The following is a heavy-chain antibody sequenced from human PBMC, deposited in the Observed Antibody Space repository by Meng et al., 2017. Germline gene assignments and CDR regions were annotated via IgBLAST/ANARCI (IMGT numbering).Heavy chain of an antibody. J-gene: IGHJ3*02. CDR3: AREGIAVASDAFDI. D-gene: IGHD6-19*01. V-gene: IGHV4-59*01. CDR1: GGAIFSYY. Sequence: QESVSGAVTPSGTLSLTCTGSGGAIFSYYWSWLRQPAGKGLEWFGYIYYSGSTNSNPSLKSRVTISVDTSKNQFSLKLSSVTAADTAVYYCAREGIAVASDAFDIWGQGTMVTVSS. CDR2: IYYSGST.